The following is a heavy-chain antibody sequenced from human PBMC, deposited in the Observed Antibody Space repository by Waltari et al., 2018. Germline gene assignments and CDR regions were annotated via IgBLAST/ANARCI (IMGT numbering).Heavy chain of an antibody. CDR1: GGSISSSSYY. CDR2: IYYSGCP. D-gene: IGHD6-13*01. V-gene: IGHV4-39*01. CDR3: ARRSSSSSWYYFDY. J-gene: IGHJ4*02. Sequence: QLQLQESGPGLVKPSETLSLTCTVSGGSISSSSYYWGWIRQPPGKGLEWIGSIYYSGCPYYNPSLKSRVTISVDTSKNQFSLKLSSLTAADTAVYCCARRSSSSSWYYFDYWGQGTLVTVSS.